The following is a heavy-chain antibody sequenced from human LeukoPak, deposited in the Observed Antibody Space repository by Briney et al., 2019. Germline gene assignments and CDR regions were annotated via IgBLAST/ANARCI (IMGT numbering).Heavy chain of an antibody. D-gene: IGHD3-22*01. CDR1: GFTFNTFN. Sequence: GGSLRLSCAASGFTFNTFNMNWVRQAPGKGLEWVSSITSGGDYIYYADSVKGRFTISRDNSKNTLYLQMNSLRAEDTAVYYCAKEFYYDSSGHFDYWGQGTLVTVSS. V-gene: IGHV3-21*04. CDR3: AKEFYYDSSGHFDY. J-gene: IGHJ4*02. CDR2: ITSGGDYI.